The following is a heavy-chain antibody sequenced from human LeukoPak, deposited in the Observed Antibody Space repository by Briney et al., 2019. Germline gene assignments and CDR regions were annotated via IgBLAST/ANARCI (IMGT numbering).Heavy chain of an antibody. J-gene: IGHJ4*02. CDR3: AREPHYDYVYDY. Sequence: SETLSLTCTVSGYSISSGYYWGWIRQPPGKGLEWIGSIYHSGSTYYNPSLKSRVTISVDTSKNQFSLKLSSVTAADTAVYYCAREPHYDYVYDYWGQGTLVTVSS. V-gene: IGHV4-38-2*02. D-gene: IGHD3-16*01. CDR2: IYHSGST. CDR1: GYSISSGYY.